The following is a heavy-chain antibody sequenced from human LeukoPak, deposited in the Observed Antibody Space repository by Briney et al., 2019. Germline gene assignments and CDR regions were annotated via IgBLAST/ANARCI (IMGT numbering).Heavy chain of an antibody. J-gene: IGHJ5*02. CDR3: AKESGSSWYRANWFDP. Sequence: GGSLRLSCAASGFTFSSYSMNWVRQAPGKGLEWVAFIRYDGSNKYYADSVKGRFTISRDNSKNTLYLQMNSLRAEDTAVYYCAKESGSSWYRANWFDPWGQGTLVTVSS. V-gene: IGHV3-30*02. CDR2: IRYDGSNK. CDR1: GFTFSSYS. D-gene: IGHD6-13*01.